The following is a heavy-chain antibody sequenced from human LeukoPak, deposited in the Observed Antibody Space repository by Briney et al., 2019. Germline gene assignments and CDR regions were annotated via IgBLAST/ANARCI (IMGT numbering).Heavy chain of an antibody. Sequence: ASVKVSCKASGGTFSSYAISWVRQAPGQGLEWMGWISAYNGNTNYAQKLQCRVTMTTDTSTSTAYMELRSLRSDDTAVYYCARMADDYVWGSYHPQNWFDPWGQGTLVTVSS. CDR1: GGTFSSYA. CDR2: ISAYNGNT. V-gene: IGHV1-18*01. CDR3: ARMADDYVWGSYHPQNWFDP. J-gene: IGHJ5*02. D-gene: IGHD3-16*02.